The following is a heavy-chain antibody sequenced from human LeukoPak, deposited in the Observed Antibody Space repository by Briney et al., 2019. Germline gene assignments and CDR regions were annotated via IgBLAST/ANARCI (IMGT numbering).Heavy chain of an antibody. D-gene: IGHD3-22*01. CDR3: ARSGSIDMIVVFTFDY. CDR2: INHSGST. Sequence: SETLYLTCAVYGGSFSAYYWSWIRQPPGKGLEWIGEINHSGSTNYNPSLKSRVTISVDTSKNQFSLKLSSVTAADTAVYYCARSGSIDMIVVFTFDYWGQGTLVTVSS. V-gene: IGHV4-34*01. CDR1: GGSFSAYY. J-gene: IGHJ4*02.